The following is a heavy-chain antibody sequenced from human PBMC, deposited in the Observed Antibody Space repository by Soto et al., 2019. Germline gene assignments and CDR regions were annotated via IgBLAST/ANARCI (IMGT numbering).Heavy chain of an antibody. CDR3: ARTDRDCYGLDV. Sequence: EVQLVESGGGLVQPGGSLRLSCEASGFTFRNYDMHWVRKGTGKGLEWVSGISAAGDPDYADSVEGRFTISRENAQNSFFLQMNSLRVGDTAVYYCARTDRDCYGLDVWGQGTTVIVSS. V-gene: IGHV3-13*05. CDR2: ISAAGDP. CDR1: GFTFRNYD. J-gene: IGHJ6*02.